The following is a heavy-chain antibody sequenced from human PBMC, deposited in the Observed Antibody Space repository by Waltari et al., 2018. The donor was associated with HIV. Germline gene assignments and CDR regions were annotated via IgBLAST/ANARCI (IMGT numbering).Heavy chain of an antibody. J-gene: IGHJ5*02. V-gene: IGHV1-18*01. CDR3: ARGGYCSGGSCHGWFDP. CDR2: ISAYNGNK. CDR1: CYTFTSYG. D-gene: IGHD2-15*01. Sequence: QVQLVQSGAEVKKPGASVKVSCKASCYTFTSYGSSWVRQAPGQGREWMGWISAYNGNKNNAQKLQGRVTMTTDTSTSTAYMELRSLRSDDTAVYYCARGGYCSGGSCHGWFDPWGQGTLVTVSS.